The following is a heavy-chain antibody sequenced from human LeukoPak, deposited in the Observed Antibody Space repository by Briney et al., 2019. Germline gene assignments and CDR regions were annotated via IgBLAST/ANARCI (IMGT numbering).Heavy chain of an antibody. D-gene: IGHD6-6*01. CDR1: GFTFSSYS. V-gene: IGHV3-21*01. Sequence: GGSLRLSCAASGFTFSSYSMNWVRQAPGKGLEWVSSISSSSSYIYYADSVKGRFTISRDNSKNTLYLQMNSLKSEDTAVYYCAKFGSSGLQGYWGQGTLVTVSS. J-gene: IGHJ4*02. CDR3: AKFGSSGLQGY. CDR2: ISSSSSYI.